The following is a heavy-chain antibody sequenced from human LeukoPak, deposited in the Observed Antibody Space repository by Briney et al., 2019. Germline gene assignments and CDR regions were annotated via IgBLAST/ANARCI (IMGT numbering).Heavy chain of an antibody. Sequence: ASVKVSCKASGYTFTSYGISWVRQAPGQGLEWMGWISAYNGNTNYAQKLQGRVTMTTDTSTSTAYMELSSLRSEDTAVYYCARGSGSRSPYYYYMDVWGKGTTVTISS. CDR2: ISAYNGNT. J-gene: IGHJ6*03. V-gene: IGHV1-18*01. CDR3: ARGSGSRSPYYYYMDV. CDR1: GYTFTSYG. D-gene: IGHD1-26*01.